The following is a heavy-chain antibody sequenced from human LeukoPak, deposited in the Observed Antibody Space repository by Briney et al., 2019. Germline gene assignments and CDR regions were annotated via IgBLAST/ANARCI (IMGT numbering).Heavy chain of an antibody. V-gene: IGHV3-30*02. Sequence: GGSLRLSCAASGLTFRNYGMHWVRQAPGKGLELLAYISHDGSYQYHVDSVKGRFTVSRDNSKNTLYLQMNSLSAEDSAVYYCLPELGAKNYFDYWGQGTLVTVSS. D-gene: IGHD1-14*01. CDR3: LPELGAKNYFDY. CDR2: ISHDGSYQ. CDR1: GLTFRNYG. J-gene: IGHJ4*02.